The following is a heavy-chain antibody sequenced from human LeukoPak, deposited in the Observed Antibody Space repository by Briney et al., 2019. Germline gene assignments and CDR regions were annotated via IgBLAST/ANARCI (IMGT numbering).Heavy chain of an antibody. CDR2: ISRSGGST. D-gene: IGHD5-24*01. Sequence: GGSLGLSCAASGFTLGTYDMYWVRQAPGKGLECVSSISRSGGSTYYADSVKGRFTISRDNAKNTLYLQMNSLRAEDTAVYYCARDRVRMATIYYYYYGMDVWGQGTTVTVSS. CDR1: GFTLGTYD. V-gene: IGHV3-23*01. CDR3: ARDRVRMATIYYYYYGMDV. J-gene: IGHJ6*02.